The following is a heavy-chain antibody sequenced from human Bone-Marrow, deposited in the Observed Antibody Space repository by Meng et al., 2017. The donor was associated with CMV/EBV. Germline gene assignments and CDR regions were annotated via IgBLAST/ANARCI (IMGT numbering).Heavy chain of an antibody. CDR3: AREARSYTSYYFDY. D-gene: IGHD1-26*01. J-gene: IGHJ4*02. Sequence: GESLKISCAASGFTVSSIYMSWVRQAPGKGLEWVSVIYSGGSTYYADSVKGRFTISRDNSKNTLYLQMNSLRAEDTAVYYCAREARSYTSYYFDYWGQGTLVTVSS. V-gene: IGHV3-53*01. CDR2: IYSGGST. CDR1: GFTVSSIY.